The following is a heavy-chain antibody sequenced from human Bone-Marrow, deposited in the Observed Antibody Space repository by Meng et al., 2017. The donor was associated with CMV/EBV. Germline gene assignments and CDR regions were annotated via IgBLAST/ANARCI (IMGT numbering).Heavy chain of an antibody. CDR3: ARGACSSTSCYMRNNYYYYYGMDV. CDR1: GYTFTTYD. Sequence: ASVKVSCKASGYTFTTYDIDWVRQATGQGLEWMGWMNPNSGNTGYAQKFEGRVTMTRNTSISTAYMELSSLRSEDTAVYYCARGACSSTSCYMRNNYYYYYGMDVWGQGTTVTVSS. CDR2: MNPNSGNT. D-gene: IGHD2-2*02. J-gene: IGHJ6*02. V-gene: IGHV1-8*01.